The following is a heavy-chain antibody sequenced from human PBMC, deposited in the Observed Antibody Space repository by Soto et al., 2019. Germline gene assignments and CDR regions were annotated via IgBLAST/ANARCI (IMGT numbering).Heavy chain of an antibody. CDR3: ARDRSPTPYYDFWSGTYGMDV. D-gene: IGHD3-3*01. CDR1: GYSIGRGYY. J-gene: IGHJ6*02. CDR2: IYHSGTT. V-gene: IGHV4-38-2*02. Sequence: SETLSLTCAVSGYSIGRGYYWGWIRQPPGRGLEWIGSIYHSGTTFYNPSLKSRVNISVDTSKNQFSLKLKYVTAADTAVYYCARDRSPTPYYDFWSGTYGMDVWGQGTTVTVSS.